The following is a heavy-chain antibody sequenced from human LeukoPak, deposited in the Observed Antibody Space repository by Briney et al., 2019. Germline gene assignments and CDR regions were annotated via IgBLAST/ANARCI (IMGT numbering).Heavy chain of an antibody. CDR3: ASDPPGYNWFDP. CDR2: INPNSGGT. J-gene: IGHJ5*02. V-gene: IGHV1-2*02. Sequence: GGSLRLSCAASGFTFTGYYMHWVRQAPGQGLEWMGWINPNSGGTNYAQKFQGRVTMTRDTSISTAYMELSRLRSDDTAVYYCASDPPGYNWFDPWGQGTLVTVSS. CDR1: GFTFTGYY.